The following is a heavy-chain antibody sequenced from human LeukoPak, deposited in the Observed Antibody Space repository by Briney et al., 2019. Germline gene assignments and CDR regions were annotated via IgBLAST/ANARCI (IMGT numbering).Heavy chain of an antibody. Sequence: PGGSLSLSCAASGFTFSGYGMHWVRQAPGKGLEWVAVISYDGSNKYYADSVKGRFIISRNNSKNTLYVQMNSLRAEDTAVYYCAKYLAHSSGWLLEAFDIWGQGT. V-gene: IGHV3-30*18. CDR3: AKYLAHSSGWLLEAFDI. D-gene: IGHD6-19*01. J-gene: IGHJ3*02. CDR1: GFTFSGYG. CDR2: ISYDGSNK.